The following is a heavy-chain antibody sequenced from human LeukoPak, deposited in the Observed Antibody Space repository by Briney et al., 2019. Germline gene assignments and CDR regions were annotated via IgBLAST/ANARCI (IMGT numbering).Heavy chain of an antibody. CDR3: ARDGYYGSGRMDV. D-gene: IGHD3-10*01. V-gene: IGHV3-53*01. Sequence: GGSLRLSCAASGFTFSSHAMSWVRQAPGKGLEWVSVIYSGGSTYYADSVKGRFTISRDNSKNTLYLQMNSLRAEDTAVYYCARDGYYGSGRMDVWGQGTTVTVSS. J-gene: IGHJ6*02. CDR1: GFTFSSHA. CDR2: IYSGGST.